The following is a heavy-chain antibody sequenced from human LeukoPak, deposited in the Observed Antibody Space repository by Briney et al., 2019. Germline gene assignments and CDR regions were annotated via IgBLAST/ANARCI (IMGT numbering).Heavy chain of an antibody. CDR3: SDNPGLAVADYYFDC. CDR1: GGTFSSYA. J-gene: IGHJ4*02. CDR2: IIPIFGTA. D-gene: IGHD6-19*01. Sequence: SVKVSCKASGGTFSSYAIIWVRQAPGQGLEWMGTIIPIFGTANYAQKFQGRVTITTDESTSTAYMELSSLRSEDTAVYYCSDNPGLAVADYYFDCLGEGTLVTDSS. V-gene: IGHV1-69*05.